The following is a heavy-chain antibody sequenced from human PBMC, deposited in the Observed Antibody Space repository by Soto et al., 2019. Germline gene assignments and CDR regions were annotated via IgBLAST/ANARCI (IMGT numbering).Heavy chain of an antibody. J-gene: IGHJ6*02. V-gene: IGHV1-69*08. CDR3: ARDKVVVADHQHYYDGMDV. Sequence: QVQLVQSGAEVKKPGSSVKVSCKASGGTFSSYTISWVRQAPGQGLEWMGRIIPILGIANYAQKFQGRVTITADKSTSTAYMELSSLRSEDTAVYYCARDKVVVADHQHYYDGMDVWGQGTTVTVSS. CDR1: GGTFSSYT. CDR2: IIPILGIA. D-gene: IGHD2-15*01.